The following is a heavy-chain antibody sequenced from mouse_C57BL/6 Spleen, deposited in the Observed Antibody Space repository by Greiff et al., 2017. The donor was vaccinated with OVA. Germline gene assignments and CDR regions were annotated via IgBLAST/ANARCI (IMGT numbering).Heavy chain of an antibody. CDR2: IDPANGNT. CDR1: GFNIKNTY. CDR3: ARDTTVVATNYFDY. J-gene: IGHJ2*01. D-gene: IGHD1-1*01. Sequence: EVQLVESVAELVRPGASVKLSCTASGFNIKNTYMHWVKQRPEQGLEWIGRIDPANGNTKYAPKFQGKATITADTSSNTAYLQLSSLTSEDTAIYYCARDTTVVATNYFDYWGQGTTLTVSS. V-gene: IGHV14-3*01.